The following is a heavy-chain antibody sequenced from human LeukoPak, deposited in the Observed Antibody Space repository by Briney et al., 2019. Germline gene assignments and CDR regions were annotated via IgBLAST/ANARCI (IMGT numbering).Heavy chain of an antibody. CDR3: AVDPHRSFLYYFDY. CDR1: GFTFSIFG. V-gene: IGHV3-23*01. CDR2: ISGSGGST. J-gene: IGHJ4*02. Sequence: GGSLRLSCAASGFTFSIFGMSWVREAPGKGLEWVSAISGSGGSTYYADSVKGRFTISRDNSKNTLYLQMNSLRAEDTALYFCAVDPHRSFLYYFDYWGQGTLITVSS. D-gene: IGHD5-12*01.